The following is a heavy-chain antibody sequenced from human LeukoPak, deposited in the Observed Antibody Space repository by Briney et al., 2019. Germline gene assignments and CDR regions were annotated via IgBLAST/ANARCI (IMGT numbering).Heavy chain of an antibody. D-gene: IGHD3-22*01. Sequence: SVKVSCKASGGTFSGYAISWVRQAPGQGLEWMGGIIPIFGTANYAQKFQGRVTITADESTSTAYMELSSLRSEDTAVYYCASKRSSGYYYVQAFDYWGQGTLVTVSS. J-gene: IGHJ4*02. V-gene: IGHV1-69*13. CDR1: GGTFSGYA. CDR2: IIPIFGTA. CDR3: ASKRSSGYYYVQAFDY.